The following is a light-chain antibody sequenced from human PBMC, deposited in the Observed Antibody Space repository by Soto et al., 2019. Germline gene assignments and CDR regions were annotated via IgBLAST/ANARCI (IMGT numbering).Light chain of an antibody. V-gene: IGLV2-11*01. CDR3: CSYAGSYIYV. CDR2: DVS. J-gene: IGLJ1*01. Sequence: QSALTQPRSVSGSPGQSVTISCTRTSREIGGYNYVSWYQQHPGKVPKRMLYDVSKRPSGVPDRFSGSKSGNAASLTIFWLRAEDEADYYCCSYAGSYIYVFGSGTKVTVL. CDR1: SREIGGYNY.